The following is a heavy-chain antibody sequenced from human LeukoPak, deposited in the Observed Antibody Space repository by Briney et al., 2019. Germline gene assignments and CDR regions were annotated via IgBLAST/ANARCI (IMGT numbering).Heavy chain of an antibody. CDR3: ARETMVRGVSPQGSAFDI. D-gene: IGHD3-10*01. CDR2: IYTSGST. Sequence: SQTLSLTCTVSGGSIRSGSYYWSWIRQPAGKGLEWIGRIYTSGSTNYNPSLKSRVTISVDTSKNQFSLKLSSVTAADTAVYYCARETMVRGVSPQGSAFDIWGQGTMVTVSS. J-gene: IGHJ3*02. V-gene: IGHV4-61*02. CDR1: GGSIRSGSYY.